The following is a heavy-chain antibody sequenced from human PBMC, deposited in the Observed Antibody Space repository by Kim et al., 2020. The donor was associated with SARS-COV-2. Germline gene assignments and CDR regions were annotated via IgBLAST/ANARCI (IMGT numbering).Heavy chain of an antibody. D-gene: IGHD5-18*01. CDR2: ITYDGSNK. V-gene: IGHV3-30*03. J-gene: IGHJ6*02. Sequence: GGSLRLSCAASGFTFSSYGFHWVRQAPGKGLEWVAVITYDGSNKYYADSVKGRFTISRDSSKNTMYLQMNSLRAEDTAVYYCARGVPGTAMIFFRHGMDVWGQGTTVTVSS. CDR1: GFTFSSYG. CDR3: ARGVPGTAMIFFRHGMDV.